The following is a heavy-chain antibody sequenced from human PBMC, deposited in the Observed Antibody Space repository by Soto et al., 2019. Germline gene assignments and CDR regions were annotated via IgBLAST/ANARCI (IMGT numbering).Heavy chain of an antibody. Sequence: PSETLSLTCTVSGGSISSSSYYWGWIRQPPGKGLEWIGSIYYSGSTYYNLSLKSRVTISVDTSKNQFSLKLSSVTAADTAVYYCARRATVTKAFDIWGQGTMVTVSS. CDR2: IYYSGST. CDR1: GGSISSSSYY. V-gene: IGHV4-39*01. D-gene: IGHD4-17*01. CDR3: ARRATVTKAFDI. J-gene: IGHJ3*02.